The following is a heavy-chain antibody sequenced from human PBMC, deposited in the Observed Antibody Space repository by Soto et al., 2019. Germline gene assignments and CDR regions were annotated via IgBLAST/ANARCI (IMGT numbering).Heavy chain of an antibody. CDR1: GFTFSSYG. Sequence: HPGGSLRLSCAASGFTFSSYGMHWVRQAPGKGLEWVAVIWYDGSNKYYADSVKGRFTISRDNSKNTLYLQMNSLRAEDTAVYYCARGNVVGPHDYWGQGTLVTVSS. J-gene: IGHJ4*02. V-gene: IGHV3-33*01. D-gene: IGHD2-2*01. CDR2: IWYDGSNK. CDR3: ARGNVVGPHDY.